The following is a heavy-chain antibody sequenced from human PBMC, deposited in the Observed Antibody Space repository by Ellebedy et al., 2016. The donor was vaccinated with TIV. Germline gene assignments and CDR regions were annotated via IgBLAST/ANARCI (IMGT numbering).Heavy chain of an antibody. CDR1: GFTFSSYA. J-gene: IGHJ3*02. Sequence: GGSLRLXXAASGFTFSSYAMSWVRQAPGKGLEWVSAISGSGGSTYYADSVKGRFTISRDNAKNSLYLQMNSLRAEDTALYYCAKLGTARHRDAFDIWGQGTMVTVSS. CDR2: ISGSGGST. D-gene: IGHD6-6*01. V-gene: IGHV3-23*01. CDR3: AKLGTARHRDAFDI.